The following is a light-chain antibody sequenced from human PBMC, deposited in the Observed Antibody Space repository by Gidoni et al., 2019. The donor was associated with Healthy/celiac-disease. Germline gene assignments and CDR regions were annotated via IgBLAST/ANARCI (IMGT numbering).Light chain of an antibody. CDR3: QQYNNWPPFT. CDR1: QSLSSN. Sequence: EIVMTQSPATLSVSPGERATLSCRASQSLSSNLDWYQQKPGQAPRLLIYGASTRDTGIPARSSGSGSGTEFTLTSSSLQSEDFAAYYCQQYNNWPPFTFGEGTKVEIK. V-gene: IGKV3-15*01. CDR2: GAS. J-gene: IGKJ4*01.